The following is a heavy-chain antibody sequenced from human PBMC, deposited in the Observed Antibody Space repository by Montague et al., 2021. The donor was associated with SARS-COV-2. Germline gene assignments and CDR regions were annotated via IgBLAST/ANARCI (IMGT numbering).Heavy chain of an antibody. Sequence: SETLSLTCTVSGGSIRSSSYYWGWIRQPPGKGLEWIGSIYYSGSTYYNPSLKSRVTISVATSKNQFSLKLSSVTAADTAVYYRARHRITVFLGCMFDYWGQGTLVTVSS. CDR3: ARHRITVFLGCMFDY. D-gene: IGHD3-9*01. J-gene: IGHJ4*02. CDR1: GGSIRSSSYY. V-gene: IGHV4-39*01. CDR2: IYYSGST.